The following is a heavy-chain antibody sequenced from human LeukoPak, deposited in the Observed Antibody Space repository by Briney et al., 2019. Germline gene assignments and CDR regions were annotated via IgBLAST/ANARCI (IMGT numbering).Heavy chain of an antibody. Sequence: SETLSLTCTVSGGSISSYYWSWIRQPPGKGLEWIGYIYYSGSTNYNPSLKSRVTISVDTSKNQFSLKLSSVTAADTAVYYCARLSHQWLGLGASFDYWGQGTLVTVSS. CDR2: IYYSGST. CDR1: GGSISSYY. CDR3: ARLSHQWLGLGASFDY. J-gene: IGHJ4*02. D-gene: IGHD6-19*01. V-gene: IGHV4-59*08.